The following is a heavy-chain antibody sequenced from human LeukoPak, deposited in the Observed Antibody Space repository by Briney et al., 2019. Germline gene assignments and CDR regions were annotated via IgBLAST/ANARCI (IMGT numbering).Heavy chain of an antibody. D-gene: IGHD6-19*01. CDR2: ISSSSSYI. J-gene: IGHJ3*02. CDR3: ASGWSDAFDI. Sequence: GGSLRLSCAASGFTFSSYSMNWVLQAPGKGLEWVSSISSSSSYIYYADSVKGRFTISRDNAKNSLYLQMNSLRAEDTAVYYCASGWSDAFDIWGQGTMVTVSS. CDR1: GFTFSSYS. V-gene: IGHV3-21*01.